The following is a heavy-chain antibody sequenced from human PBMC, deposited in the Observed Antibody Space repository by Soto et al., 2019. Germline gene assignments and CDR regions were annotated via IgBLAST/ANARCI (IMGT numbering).Heavy chain of an antibody. CDR3: ARNGCSGGSCPRNYWYFAL. CDR2: IYYSGST. CDR1: GGSISSGGYY. D-gene: IGHD2-15*01. J-gene: IGHJ2*01. V-gene: IGHV4-31*03. Sequence: TSETLSLTCTVSGGSISSGGYYWSWIRQHPGKGLEWIGYIYYSGSTYYNPSLKSRVTISVDTSKNQFSLKLSSVTAADTAVYYCARNGCSGGSCPRNYWYFALWGRGTLVTVSS.